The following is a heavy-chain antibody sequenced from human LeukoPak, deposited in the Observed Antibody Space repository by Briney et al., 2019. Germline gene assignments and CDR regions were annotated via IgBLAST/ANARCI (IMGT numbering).Heavy chain of an antibody. CDR2: ISGSGGST. Sequence: GGSLRLSCAASGFTFSSYAMSWVRQAPGKGLEWVSAISGSGGSTYYADSVKGRFTISRDNSKNTLYLQMNSLRAEDTAVYYCAKDYYYYDSSGYDYYFDYWGQGTLVTVSS. CDR1: GFTFSSYA. CDR3: AKDYYYYDSSGYDYYFDY. D-gene: IGHD3-22*01. J-gene: IGHJ4*02. V-gene: IGHV3-23*01.